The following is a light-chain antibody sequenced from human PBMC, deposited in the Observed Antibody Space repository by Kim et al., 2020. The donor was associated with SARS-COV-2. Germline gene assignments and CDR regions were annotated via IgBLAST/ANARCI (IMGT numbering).Light chain of an antibody. Sequence: SLSPGRTASITGSGDKLGDKYACWYQQKPGQSPVLVIYQDSKRPSGIPERFSGSNSGNTATLTISGTQAMDEADYYCQAWDSSTVVFGGGTQLTVL. CDR3: QAWDSSTVV. CDR1: KLGDKY. V-gene: IGLV3-1*01. CDR2: QDS. J-gene: IGLJ2*01.